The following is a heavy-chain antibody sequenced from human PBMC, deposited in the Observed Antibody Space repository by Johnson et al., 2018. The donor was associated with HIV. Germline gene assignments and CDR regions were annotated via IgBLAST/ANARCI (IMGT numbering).Heavy chain of an antibody. J-gene: IGHJ3*01. CDR2: IKEDGSDD. CDR3: SKDVGKNKDDEWATDYYDLSIAYPVPDPRAVVGAFDL. Sequence: VQLVESGGGLVQPGRSLRLSCAASGFTFDDYAMHWVRQAPGKGLEWVANIKEDGSDDYYVDVLKGRFIISRDNAKNSLYLQMSSLRAEDTAVYYWSKDVGKNKDDEWATDYYDLSIAYPVPDPRAVVGAFDLWGQGTMVTVSS. CDR1: GFTFDDYA. V-gene: IGHV3-7*01. D-gene: IGHD3-3*01.